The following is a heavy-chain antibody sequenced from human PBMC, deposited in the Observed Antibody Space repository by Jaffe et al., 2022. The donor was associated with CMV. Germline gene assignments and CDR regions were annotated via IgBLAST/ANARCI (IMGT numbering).Heavy chain of an antibody. CDR1: GFIFSDYY. Sequence: QVQLVESGGGLVKPGGSLRLSCAASGFIFSDYYMSWVRQAPGKGLEWLSHISSSGGTIYYADSVKGRFTISRDNAKNSLYLQIDSLRAEDTAVYYCARDESVYSSSSRRDLDYWGQGTLVTVSS. J-gene: IGHJ4*02. D-gene: IGHD6-6*01. CDR3: ARDESVYSSSSRRDLDY. CDR2: ISSSGGTI. V-gene: IGHV3-11*01.